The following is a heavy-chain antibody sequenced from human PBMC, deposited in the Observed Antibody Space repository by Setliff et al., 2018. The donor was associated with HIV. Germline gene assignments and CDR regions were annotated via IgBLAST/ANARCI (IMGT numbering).Heavy chain of an antibody. CDR3: ARRSPGGGYYMDV. V-gene: IGHV4-4*08. CDR2: IYTSGST. J-gene: IGHJ6*03. Sequence: SETLSLTCTVSGGSISSYYWSWIRQPPGKGLEWIGRIYTSGSTYYNPSLKSRVTISVDTSKNQFSLNLSSVTAADTAVYYCARRSPGGGYYMDVWGKGTTVTVSS. D-gene: IGHD3-16*01. CDR1: GGSISSYY.